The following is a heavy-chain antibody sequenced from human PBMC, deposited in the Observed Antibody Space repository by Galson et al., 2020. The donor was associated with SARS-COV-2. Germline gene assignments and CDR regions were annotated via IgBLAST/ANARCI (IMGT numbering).Heavy chain of an antibody. CDR1: GYSFTSYW. V-gene: IGHV5-51*01. D-gene: IGHD3-22*01. CDR3: ARSGLYDSGGYYGVWFDP. J-gene: IGHJ5*02. CDR2: IYPGDSDT. Sequence: GESLKISCKGSGYSFTSYWIGWVRQMPGKGLEWMGIIYPGDSDTRYSPSFQGQVTISADKSISTAYLQWSRLKASDTAMYYCARSGLYDSGGYYGVWFDPWGQGTLVTVSS.